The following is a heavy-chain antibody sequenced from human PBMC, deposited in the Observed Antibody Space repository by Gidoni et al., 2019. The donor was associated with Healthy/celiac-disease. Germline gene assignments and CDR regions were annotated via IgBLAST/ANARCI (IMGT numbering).Heavy chain of an antibody. CDR1: GRSISSYY. D-gene: IGHD2-2*03. J-gene: IGHJ6*02. CDR2: IYYSGST. CDR3: ARHRGYCSSTSCYEGVGYYYYYYGMDV. Sequence: QVQLQESGPGLVKPSETLSLTCTVSGRSISSYYWSWIRQPPGKGLEWIGYIYYSGSTNYNPTLKSQVTISVDTSKNQFSLKLSYVTAADTAVYYCARHRGYCSSTSCYEGVGYYYYYYGMDVWGQGTTVTVSS. V-gene: IGHV4-59*08.